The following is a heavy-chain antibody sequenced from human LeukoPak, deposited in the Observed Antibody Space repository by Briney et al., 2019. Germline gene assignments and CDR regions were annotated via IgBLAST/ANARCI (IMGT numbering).Heavy chain of an antibody. V-gene: IGHV4-59*01. CDR1: GGSISPYY. D-gene: IGHD3-10*01. CDR2: IYYSGST. J-gene: IGHJ4*02. Sequence: PSETLSLTCTVSGGSISPYYWSWIRQPPGKGLEWIGYIYYSGSTNYNPSLKSRVTISVDTSKNQFSLKLTSVTAADTAVYYCARGPDYYDYWGQGTLVTVSS. CDR3: ARGPDYYDY.